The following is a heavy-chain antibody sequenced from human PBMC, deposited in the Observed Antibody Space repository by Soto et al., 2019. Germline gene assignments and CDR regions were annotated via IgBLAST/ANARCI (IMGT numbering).Heavy chain of an antibody. CDR3: AREDILGTRSFDY. CDR1: GFPFSKYS. J-gene: IGHJ4*02. V-gene: IGHV3-48*02. CDR2: ISSNSITI. Sequence: WGSLRLSCAASGFPFSKYSMNWVRQAPGRGLEWVSYISSNSITIYDADSVRGRFTISRDNAKNSLYLQMNSLRDEDTAVYYCAREDILGTRSFDYWGQGTLVTVSS. D-gene: IGHD1-26*01.